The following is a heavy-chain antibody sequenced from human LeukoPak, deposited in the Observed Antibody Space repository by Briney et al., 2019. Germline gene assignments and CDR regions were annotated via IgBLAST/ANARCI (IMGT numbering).Heavy chain of an antibody. J-gene: IGHJ6*02. Sequence: SETLSLICAVYGGSFSGYYWSWIRQPPGKGLEWIGEINHSGSTNYNPSLKSRVTISVDTSKNQFSLKLSSVTAADTAVYYCATIDYGDSRLGMDVWGQGTTVTVSS. CDR3: ATIDYGDSRLGMDV. V-gene: IGHV4-34*01. CDR1: GGSFSGYY. D-gene: IGHD4-17*01. CDR2: INHSGST.